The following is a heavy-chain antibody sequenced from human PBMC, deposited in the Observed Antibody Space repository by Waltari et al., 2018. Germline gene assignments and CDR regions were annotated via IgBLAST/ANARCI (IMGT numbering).Heavy chain of an antibody. Sequence: QVQLVQSGTEVQKPGASVKVSCQASGYSFTDYHLPWVRQTPGQGLEWLGWINPKNGDTSYAQNFLGRVTMTRDTSINTVYMDLSGLRSDDTAVFYCARDPGPIVGAPDYWGQGTLVTVSS. D-gene: IGHD1-26*01. J-gene: IGHJ4*02. CDR2: INPKNGDT. V-gene: IGHV1-2*02. CDR1: GYSFTDYH. CDR3: ARDPGPIVGAPDY.